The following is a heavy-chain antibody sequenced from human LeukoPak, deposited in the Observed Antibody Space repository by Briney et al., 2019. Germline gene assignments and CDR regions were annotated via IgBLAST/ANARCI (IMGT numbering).Heavy chain of an antibody. D-gene: IGHD6-25*01. CDR3: ARDRGRRRLAFDI. J-gene: IGHJ3*02. Sequence: ASVKVSCKASGYTVTSYYMHWVRQAPGQGLEWMGILNPSGGSSSYAQKFQGRAALTRATSTSTVYMELSSLRAEDTAVYYCARDRGRRRLAFDIWGQGTMVTVSS. CDR2: LNPSGGSS. V-gene: IGHV1-46*01. CDR1: GYTVTSYY.